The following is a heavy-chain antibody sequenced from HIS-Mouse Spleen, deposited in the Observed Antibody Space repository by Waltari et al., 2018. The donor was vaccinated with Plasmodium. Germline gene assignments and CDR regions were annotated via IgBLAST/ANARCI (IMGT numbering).Heavy chain of an antibody. CDR1: GFTFSSYW. CDR3: ASSWYWYFDL. V-gene: IGHV3-7*01. CDR2: IKKDGSEK. J-gene: IGHJ2*01. Sequence: EVQLVESGGGLVQPGGSLRLSCAASGFTFSSYWMSWVRQAPGKGREWVANIKKDGSEKYYVDSLKGRFTISRDNAKNSLYLQMNSLRAEDTAVYYCASSWYWYFDLWGRGTLVTVSS. D-gene: IGHD6-13*01.